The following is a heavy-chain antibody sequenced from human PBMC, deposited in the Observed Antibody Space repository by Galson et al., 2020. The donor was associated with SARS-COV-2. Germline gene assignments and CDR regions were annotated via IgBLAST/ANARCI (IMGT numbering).Heavy chain of an antibody. J-gene: IGHJ6*03. D-gene: IGHD5-12*01. Sequence: SETLSLTCAVFGGSFRDYQWNWIRQSPGKGLEWIGEITHSGSTSYNPSLKSRVTMSVDTSKNQFSLKLTSVTAADTAVYFCVRARKDRVYGGTFPHYFYYWFMDVVGRGTTVIVAS. CDR3: VRARKDRVYGGTFPHYFYYWFMDV. CDR1: GGSFRDYQ. CDR2: ITHSGST. V-gene: IGHV4-34*01.